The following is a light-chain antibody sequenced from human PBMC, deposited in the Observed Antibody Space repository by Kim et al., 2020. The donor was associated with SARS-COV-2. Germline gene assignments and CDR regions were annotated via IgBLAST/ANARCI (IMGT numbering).Light chain of an antibody. CDR2: DTS. Sequence: EIVLTQSPATLSLSPGERATLSCRASQSIGTYLAWYQQKPGQTLRLLIYDTSSRATGTPARFSGSGSGTDFTLTISSLEPEDFAVYHCQQRSKWPPTFGQGTKVDIK. J-gene: IGKJ1*01. CDR1: QSIGTY. V-gene: IGKV3-11*01. CDR3: QQRSKWPPT.